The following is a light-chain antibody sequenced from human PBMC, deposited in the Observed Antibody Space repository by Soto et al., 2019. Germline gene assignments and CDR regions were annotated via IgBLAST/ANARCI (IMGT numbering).Light chain of an antibody. CDR2: EVS. J-gene: IGLJ1*01. CDR1: TNDVGDYNY. V-gene: IGLV2-14*01. Sequence: QSALTQPASVSGSPGQSITISCTGTTNDVGDYNYVAWYQQHSGKVPRLMIYEVSNRPPGVSYRFSGSKSGSTASLTISGLQAEDEADYYCISYTGSCASYVFGTGTKLTVL. CDR3: ISYTGSCASYV.